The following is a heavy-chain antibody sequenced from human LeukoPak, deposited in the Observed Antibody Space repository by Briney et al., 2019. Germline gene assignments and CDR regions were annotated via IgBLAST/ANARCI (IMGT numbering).Heavy chain of an antibody. CDR1: GFTFSDHS. CDR3: ARYCSGDSCYSGDS. V-gene: IGHV3-11*03. D-gene: IGHD2-15*01. CDR2: ISSSSTYT. Sequence: GGSLRLSCAASGFTFSDHSMSWIRQAPGKGLTWVSYISSSSTYTKYADSVEGRFTISRDNAKNSLYLQMNSLRAEDTAVYYCARYCSGDSCYSGDSWGQGTLVTVSS. J-gene: IGHJ4*02.